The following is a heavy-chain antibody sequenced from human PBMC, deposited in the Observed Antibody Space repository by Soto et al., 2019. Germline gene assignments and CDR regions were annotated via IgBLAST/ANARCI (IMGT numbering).Heavy chain of an antibody. D-gene: IGHD3-9*01. CDR1: GFTFSSYG. CDR3: AKDLSYYDILTGYHYYYGMDV. J-gene: IGHJ6*02. V-gene: IGHV3-30*18. Sequence: GGSLRLSCAASGFTFSSYGMHWVRQAPGKGLEWVAVISYDGSNKYYADSVKGRFTISRDNSKNTLYLQMNSLRAEDTAVYYFAKDLSYYDILTGYHYYYGMDVWGQGTMVTVSS. CDR2: ISYDGSNK.